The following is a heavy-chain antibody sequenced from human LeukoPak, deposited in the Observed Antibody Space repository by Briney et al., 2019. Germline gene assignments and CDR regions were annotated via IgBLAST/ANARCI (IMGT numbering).Heavy chain of an antibody. CDR3: AKDLRGRHDY. CDR2: INEDGSTT. CDR1: GFPLRSYW. V-gene: IGHV3-74*01. J-gene: IGHJ4*02. D-gene: IGHD1-26*01. Sequence: PGGSLRLSCAASGFPLRSYWMHWDRQSPGKGLVWVSRINEDGSTTDYADSVKGRFTISRDNAKNTLYLQMNSLRADDTAVYYCAKDLRGRHDYWGQGTLVTVSS.